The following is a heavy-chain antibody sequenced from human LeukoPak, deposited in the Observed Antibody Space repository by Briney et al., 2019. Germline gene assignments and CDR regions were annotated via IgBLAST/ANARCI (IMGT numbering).Heavy chain of an antibody. CDR1: GGTFSSYA. CDR3: ASEDADYYDSSGYYYRAFDI. CDR2: IIPIFGTA. D-gene: IGHD3-22*01. J-gene: IGHJ3*02. V-gene: IGHV1-69*05. Sequence: GSSVKVSCTASGGTFSSYAISWVRQAPGQGLEWMGGIIPIFGTANYAQKFQGRVTITTDESTSTAYMELSSLRSEDTAVYYCASEDADYYDSSGYYYRAFDIWGQGTMVTVSS.